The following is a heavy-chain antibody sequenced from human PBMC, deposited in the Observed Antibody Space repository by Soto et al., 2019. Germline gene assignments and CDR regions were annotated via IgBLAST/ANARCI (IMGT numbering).Heavy chain of an antibody. Sequence: EVQLVESGGDLVQPGGSLRLSCAASGFAFSSYWMSWARQAPGKGLEWVAVIKQDGSETYYVDSVKGRFTISRDNGKNSLYLQMNSLRAEDTAVYFCEADWGQLSGAWGQGILVTVSS. CDR2: IKQDGSET. CDR3: EADWGQLSGA. J-gene: IGHJ5*02. CDR1: GFAFSSYW. D-gene: IGHD3-16*01. V-gene: IGHV3-7*03.